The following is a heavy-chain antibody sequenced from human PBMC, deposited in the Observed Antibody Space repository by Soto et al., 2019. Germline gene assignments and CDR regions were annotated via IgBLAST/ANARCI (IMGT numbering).Heavy chain of an antibody. CDR1: GGSFSGYY. J-gene: IGHJ6*02. D-gene: IGHD3-22*01. CDR2: IYYSGST. CDR3: ARDLLYYDSSGYRESPYYYGMDV. Sequence: SETLSLTCAVYGGSFSGYYWSWIRQPPGKGLEWIGYIYYSGSTYYNPSLKSRVTISVDTAKNQFSLKLSSVTAADTAVYYCARDLLYYDSSGYRESPYYYGMDVWGQGTTVTVSS. V-gene: IGHV4-34*09.